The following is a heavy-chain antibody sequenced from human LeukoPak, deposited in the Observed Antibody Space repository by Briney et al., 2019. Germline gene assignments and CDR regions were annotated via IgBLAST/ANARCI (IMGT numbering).Heavy chain of an antibody. J-gene: IGHJ3*02. CDR1: GYTFTSYS. V-gene: IGHV1-2*02. CDR3: ARDLGSHYDFWSGYPKHQSTNAFDI. Sequence: ASVKVSCKASGYTFTSYSMNWVRQAPGQGLEWMGWINPNSGGTNYAQKFQGRVTMTRDTSISTAYMELSRLRSDDTAVYYCARDLGSHYDFWSGYPKHQSTNAFDIWGQGTMVTVSS. D-gene: IGHD3-3*01. CDR2: INPNSGGT.